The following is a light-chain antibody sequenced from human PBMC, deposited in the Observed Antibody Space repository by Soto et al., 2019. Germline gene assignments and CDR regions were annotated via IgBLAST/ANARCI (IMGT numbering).Light chain of an antibody. J-gene: IGKJ2*01. CDR2: RAS. CDR3: QQYGRYLT. V-gene: IGKV1-5*03. Sequence: IQMTQSPSTLSASVGDRVTITCRASQSIDTALAWYQQKPGKAPNLLIYRASNLESGVPSRFSGSGSGTEFTLAISSLQPDDFATYYCQQYGRYLTFGQGTKLEIK. CDR1: QSIDTA.